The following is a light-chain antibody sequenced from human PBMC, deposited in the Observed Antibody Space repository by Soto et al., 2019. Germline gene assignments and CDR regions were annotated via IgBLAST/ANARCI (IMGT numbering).Light chain of an antibody. J-gene: IGKJ1*01. CDR2: GAS. CDR1: QSVSSN. CDR3: QQYGSSPRT. V-gene: IGKV3-20*01. Sequence: EIVMTQYPATLSVSPGERATLSCGASQSVSSNLDWYQQKPGQAPRLLIYGASSRATGIPDRLSGSGSGTDLTLTISRLETEDFAVYYCQQYGSSPRTFGQGTKVDIK.